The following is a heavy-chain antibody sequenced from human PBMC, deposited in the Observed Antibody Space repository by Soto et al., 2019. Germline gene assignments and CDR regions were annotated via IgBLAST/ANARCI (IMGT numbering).Heavy chain of an antibody. J-gene: IGHJ4*02. D-gene: IGHD3-22*01. Sequence: SGPTLVNPTQTLTLTCTFSGFSLITREMCVSWFRQPPGKALEWLGIIDWDYDTYYDTSLKTRLSISKDTSKDQVVLTMTHMDPVDTATYYCARTAHCSDGSGYDSWGQGTLVTVSS. V-gene: IGHV2-70*01. CDR2: IDWDYDT. CDR1: GFSLITREMC. CDR3: ARTAHCSDGSGYDS.